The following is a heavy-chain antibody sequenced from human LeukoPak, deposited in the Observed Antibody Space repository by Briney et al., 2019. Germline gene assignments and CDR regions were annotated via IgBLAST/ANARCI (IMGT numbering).Heavy chain of an antibody. V-gene: IGHV1-69*06. CDR1: GGTFSNYA. J-gene: IGHJ3*02. CDR2: IIPISDSP. Sequence: SVKVSCKASGGTFSNYAISWVRQAPGQALEWMGGIIPISDSPHSAQRFQGRVTITADKSTSTVNMELSNLTSEDTAVYYCASFKGYCSSTSCVDAFDIWGQGTMVTVSS. D-gene: IGHD2-2*01. CDR3: ASFKGYCSSTSCVDAFDI.